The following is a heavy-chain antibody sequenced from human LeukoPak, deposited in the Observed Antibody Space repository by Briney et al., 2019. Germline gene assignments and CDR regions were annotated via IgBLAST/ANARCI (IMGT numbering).Heavy chain of an antibody. CDR3: ARHGITMIVVVRYYFDY. CDR1: GGSISSSSYY. V-gene: IGHV4-39*01. Sequence: SETLSLTCTVSGGSISSSSYYWGWLRQPSGTGLEWIGSIYYSGSTYYNPSHKSRVTISVDTSKTQFSLKLSSVTAADTAVYYCARHGITMIVVVRYYFDYWGQGTLVTVSS. CDR2: IYYSGST. J-gene: IGHJ4*02. D-gene: IGHD3-22*01.